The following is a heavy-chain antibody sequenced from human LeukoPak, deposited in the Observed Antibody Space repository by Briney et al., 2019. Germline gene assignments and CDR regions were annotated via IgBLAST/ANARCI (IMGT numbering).Heavy chain of an antibody. D-gene: IGHD3-10*01. CDR3: ARIRVMDLYYFDY. Sequence: GGSLRLSCAASGFTFSSYWMSWVRQAPGKGLEWVANIKQDGSEKYYVDSVKGRFTISRDNAKNSLYLQMNSLRAEDTAVYYCARIRVMDLYYFDYWGQETLVTVSS. J-gene: IGHJ4*02. V-gene: IGHV3-7*01. CDR1: GFTFSSYW. CDR2: IKQDGSEK.